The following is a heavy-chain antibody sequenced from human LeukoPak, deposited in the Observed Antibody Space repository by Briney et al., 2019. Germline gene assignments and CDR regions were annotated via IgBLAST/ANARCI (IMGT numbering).Heavy chain of an antibody. CDR2: IYPGDSDT. Sequence: GESLKISCKGSGYSFTSYWIGWVRQMPGKGLEWMEIIYPGDSDTRYSPSFQGQVTISADKSISTAYLQWSSLKASDTAMYYCARASTTVTTIIETYFDYWGQGTLVTVSS. V-gene: IGHV5-51*01. CDR3: ARASTTVTTIIETYFDY. J-gene: IGHJ4*01. CDR1: GYSFTSYW. D-gene: IGHD4-11*01.